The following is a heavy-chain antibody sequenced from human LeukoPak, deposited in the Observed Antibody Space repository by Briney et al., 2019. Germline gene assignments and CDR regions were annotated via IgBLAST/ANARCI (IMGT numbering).Heavy chain of an antibody. J-gene: IGHJ4*02. CDR2: MNPNSVNT. D-gene: IGHD1-26*01. CDR3: ARALGATHSLWY. CDR1: GYTFTSYN. V-gene: IGHV1-8*01. Sequence: ASPKVSSEAPGYTFTSYNINWVRQATEQRLEWRGWMNPNSVNTGYAQTFQGRVTMTRNTSISTAYMDLSSLRSEDTAVYYCARALGATHSLWYWGRGTLVSVSS.